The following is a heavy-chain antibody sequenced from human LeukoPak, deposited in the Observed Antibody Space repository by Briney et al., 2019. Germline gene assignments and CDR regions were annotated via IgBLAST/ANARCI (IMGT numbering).Heavy chain of an antibody. CDR1: GFSVSSNF. J-gene: IGHJ4*02. Sequence: GGSLRLSCAASGFSVSSNFMSWVRQAPGKGLEWVSFIYSGGSTYYADSVKGRFTFSRDNSKNTLYLQMNSLRAEDTAVYYCASDFGYWGQGTLVTVSS. CDR2: IYSGGST. CDR3: ASDFGY. V-gene: IGHV3-53*01.